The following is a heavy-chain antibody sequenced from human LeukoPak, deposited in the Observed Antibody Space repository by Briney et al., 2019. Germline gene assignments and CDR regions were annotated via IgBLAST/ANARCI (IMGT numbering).Heavy chain of an antibody. D-gene: IGHD2-15*01. Sequence: GGSLRLSCAASGFTFSSYTMSWVRQAPGKGLEWVSSITSSSYIYHADSVKGRFTISRDNAKNSLYLQMNSLRAEDTAVYYCARDGGYCSGGSCYYYGMDVWGQGTTVTVSS. CDR3: ARDGGYCSGGSCYYYGMDV. CDR2: ITSSSYI. CDR1: GFTFSSYT. J-gene: IGHJ6*02. V-gene: IGHV3-21*01.